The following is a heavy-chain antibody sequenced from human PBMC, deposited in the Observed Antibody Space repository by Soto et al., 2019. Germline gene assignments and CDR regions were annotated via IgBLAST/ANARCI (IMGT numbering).Heavy chain of an antibody. Sequence: PSETLSLTCTVSAGSISSNDYYWSWIRQPPGKGLEWIGYSYYSGSTYYNPSLKSRVTISADTSNTQFSLKLTSVTAEDTAVYYCAGGRYNWNQGAFDIWGQGTVVTVSS. CDR2: SYYSGST. V-gene: IGHV4-30-4*01. D-gene: IGHD1-20*01. J-gene: IGHJ3*02. CDR1: AGSISSNDYY. CDR3: AGGRYNWNQGAFDI.